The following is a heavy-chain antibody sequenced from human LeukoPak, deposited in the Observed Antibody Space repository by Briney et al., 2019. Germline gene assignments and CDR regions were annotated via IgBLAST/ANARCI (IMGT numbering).Heavy chain of an antibody. V-gene: IGHV3-7*01. CDR3: ATADFGVVENY. CDR1: GFTFSSYW. J-gene: IGHJ4*02. D-gene: IGHD3-10*01. CDR2: IKQDGSEK. Sequence: GGSLRLSCAASGFTFSSYWTSWVRQAPGKGLEWVANIKQDGSEKYYVDSVKGRFTISRDNAKNSLYLQMNSLRAEDTAVYYCATADFGVVENYWGQGTLVTVSS.